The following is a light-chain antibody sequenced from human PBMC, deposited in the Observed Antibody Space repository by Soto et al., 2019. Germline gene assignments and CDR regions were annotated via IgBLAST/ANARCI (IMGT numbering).Light chain of an antibody. V-gene: IGLV2-14*03. CDR3: SSYTSSSTRV. CDR2: DVS. Sequence: QSALTQPASVSGSPGQSITISCTGTSSDVGGYNYVSWYQQHPGKAPKLMIYDVSNRPSGVSNRFSGSKSGNTASLTISGLKPEDEADYYCSSYTSSSTRVFGGGTQLTVL. J-gene: IGLJ2*01. CDR1: SSDVGGYNY.